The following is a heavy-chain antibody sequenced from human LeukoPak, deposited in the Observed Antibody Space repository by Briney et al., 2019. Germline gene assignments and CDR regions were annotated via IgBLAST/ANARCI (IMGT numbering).Heavy chain of an antibody. D-gene: IGHD2-2*02. CDR3: ARVYCSSTSCYNEYAFDI. CDR2: INPNSGGT. CDR1: GYTFTGYY. V-gene: IGHV1-2*02. J-gene: IGHJ3*02. Sequence: PGASVKVSCKASGYTFTGYYMHWVRQAPGQGLEWMGWINPNSGGTNYAQKFQGRVTMTRDTSISTAYMELSRLRSDDTAVYYCARVYCSSTSCYNEYAFDIWGQGTMVTVSS.